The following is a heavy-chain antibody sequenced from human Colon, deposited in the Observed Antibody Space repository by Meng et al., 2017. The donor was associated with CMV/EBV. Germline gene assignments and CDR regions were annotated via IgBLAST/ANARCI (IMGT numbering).Heavy chain of an antibody. D-gene: IGHD2/OR15-2a*01. CDR1: GFTFSDYY. CDR2: ISSSGSTI. V-gene: IGHV3-11*01. CDR3: ARGQFLHYFDD. Sequence: SWAASGFTFSDYYMSWIRQAPGKGLEWVSYISSSGSTIYYADSVKGRFTISRDNFRNTVILQMSSMKVEDTAVYYCARGQFLHYFDDWGRGTLVTVSS. J-gene: IGHJ4*02.